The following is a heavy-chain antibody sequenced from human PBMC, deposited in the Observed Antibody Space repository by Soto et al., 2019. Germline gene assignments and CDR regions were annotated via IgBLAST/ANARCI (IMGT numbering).Heavy chain of an antibody. D-gene: IGHD3-16*01. Sequence: EVQLEQSGAEVKKPGATVKISCKVSGYSFTDYYIHWVRQAPEKGLEWMGLVDPEDGDAVYAERFQGRVTIIADTSTDTAYMHLSSLTSEDTAFYYCATGGHRLRLGGCDYWGQGTLVTVSS. CDR2: VDPEDGDA. CDR1: GYSFTDYY. J-gene: IGHJ4*01. CDR3: ATGGHRLRLGGCDY. V-gene: IGHV1-69-2*01.